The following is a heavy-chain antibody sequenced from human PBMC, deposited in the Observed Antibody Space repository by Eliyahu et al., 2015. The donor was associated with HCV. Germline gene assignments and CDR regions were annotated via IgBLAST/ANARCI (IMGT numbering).Heavy chain of an antibody. J-gene: IGHJ4*02. CDR3: AKDSPVSSGYYTGDY. D-gene: IGHD3-3*01. CDR1: GFPFSSYT. CDR2: IRGTGGST. V-gene: IGHV3-23*01. Sequence: EVQLLESGGGLVQPGGSLXLSCAASGFPFSSYTMSWVRXAPGKGLEWVSSIRGTGGSTHYADSVKGRFTISRDNSKNTLYLQMNSLRVEDTAVYYCAKDSPVSSGYYTGDYWGQGTLVTVSS.